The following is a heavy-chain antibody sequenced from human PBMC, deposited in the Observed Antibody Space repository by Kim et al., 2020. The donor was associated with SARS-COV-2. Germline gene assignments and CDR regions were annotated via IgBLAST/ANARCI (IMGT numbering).Heavy chain of an antibody. D-gene: IGHD6-13*01. CDR2: ISYSGTT. CDR1: DGSINSYY. Sequence: SETLSLTCTVSDGSINSYYWSWIRQPPGKGLEWIAYISYSGTTNYNPSLKSRLTISVDTSKNQFSLNLSSVTAADTAVYYCARQGGQQSALCLWGRGTLVTVSS. CDR3: ARQGGQQSALCL. V-gene: IGHV4-59*01. J-gene: IGHJ2*01.